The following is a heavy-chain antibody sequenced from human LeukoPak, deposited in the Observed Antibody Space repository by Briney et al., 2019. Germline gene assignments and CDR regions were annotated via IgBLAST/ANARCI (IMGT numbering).Heavy chain of an antibody. V-gene: IGHV4-39*01. CDR3: ARYRSYYPFDY. CDR2: IYYSGST. J-gene: IGHJ4*02. Sequence: MTSETLSLTCTVSGGSISSSSDYWGWIRQPPGKGLEWIGSIYYSGSTYYNPSLKSRVTISVDTSKNQFSLKLSSVTAADTAVYYCARYRSYYPFDYWGQGTLVTVSS. D-gene: IGHD1-26*01. CDR1: GGSISSSSDY.